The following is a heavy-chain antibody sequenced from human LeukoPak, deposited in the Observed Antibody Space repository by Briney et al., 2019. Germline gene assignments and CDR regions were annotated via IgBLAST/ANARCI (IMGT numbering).Heavy chain of an antibody. CDR1: GFTFSSYW. D-gene: IGHD3-9*01. CDR3: ARDILTGYSLYYFDY. CDR2: IKQDGSEK. J-gene: IGHJ4*02. Sequence: GGSLRLSCAASGFTFSSYWMSWVRQDPGKGLEWVANIKQDGSEKYYVDSVKGRFTISRDNAKNSLYLQMNSLRAEDTAVYYCARDILTGYSLYYFDYWGQGTLVTVSS. V-gene: IGHV3-7*01.